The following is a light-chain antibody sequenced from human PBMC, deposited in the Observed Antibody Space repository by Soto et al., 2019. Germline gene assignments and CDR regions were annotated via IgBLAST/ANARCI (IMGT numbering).Light chain of an antibody. CDR1: QGIRTD. V-gene: IGKV1-6*01. CDR3: LQDYRYPRT. Sequence: AIQMTQSPSSLSASVGDRVTITCRARQGIRTDLGWYQQKAGKAPKLLINAASSLQSGVPSRLSGSGSGTDFTLTISSMQPEDFATYYCLQDYRYPRTFGQGPKVESK. CDR2: AAS. J-gene: IGKJ1*01.